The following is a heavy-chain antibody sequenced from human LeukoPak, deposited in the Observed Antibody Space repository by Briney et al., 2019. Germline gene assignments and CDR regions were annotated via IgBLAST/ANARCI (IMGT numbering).Heavy chain of an antibody. CDR3: ARDRGYCSSTSCYSDSSAFDI. J-gene: IGHJ3*02. D-gene: IGHD2-2*01. V-gene: IGHV3-21*01. CDR1: GFTFSSYS. Sequence: VGSLRLSCAASGFTFSSYSMNWVRQAPGKGLEWVSSISSSRSYIYYADSVKGRFTISRDNAKKSLYLQMNSLSAEDTAVYYCARDRGYCSSTSCYSDSSAFDIWGQGTMVTVSS. CDR2: ISSSRSYI.